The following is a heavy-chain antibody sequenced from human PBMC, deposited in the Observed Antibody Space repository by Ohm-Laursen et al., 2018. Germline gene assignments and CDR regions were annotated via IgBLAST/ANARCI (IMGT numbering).Heavy chain of an antibody. Sequence: GTLSLTCTVSGGSIRSYYWSWIRQPPGKGLEWIGYIHYVGTTKYNPSLRSRVTMSVDTSKNQFSLKLSSVTAADTAVYYCAGRGFWGQGTMVTVSS. V-gene: IGHV4-59*12. CDR3: AGRGF. CDR1: GGSIRSYY. CDR2: IHYVGTT. J-gene: IGHJ3*01. D-gene: IGHD3-10*01.